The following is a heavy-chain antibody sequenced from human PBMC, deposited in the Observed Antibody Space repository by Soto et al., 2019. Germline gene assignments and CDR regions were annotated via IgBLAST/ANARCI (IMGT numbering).Heavy chain of an antibody. CDR1: GFTFSLYA. D-gene: IGHD2-8*02. CDR3: ARSGDCTGTSCHLRGPFGS. J-gene: IGHJ4*02. CDR2: IWGDGSDK. Sequence: PGGSLRLSCAASGFTFSLYAIHWVRQAPGKGLEWVAAIWGDGSDKKYADSVKGRFTVSRDNSKNTLYLQMNSLRDEDTAVYFCARSGDCTGTSCHLRGPFGSWGPGTLVTVSS. V-gene: IGHV3-33*01.